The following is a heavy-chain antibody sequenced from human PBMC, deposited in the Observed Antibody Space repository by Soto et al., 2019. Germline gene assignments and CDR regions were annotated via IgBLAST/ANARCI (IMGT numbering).Heavy chain of an antibody. CDR2: ISSSSSYI. Sequence: EVQLLESRGGLVQPGGSLRLSCAASGFTFSSYSMNWVRQAPGKGLEWVSSISSSSSYIYYADSVKGRFTISRDNAKNSLYLQMNSLRAEDTAVYYCARDGPAAAANYYGMDVWGQGTTVTVSS. D-gene: IGHD6-13*01. CDR1: GFTFSSYS. CDR3: ARDGPAAAANYYGMDV. J-gene: IGHJ6*02. V-gene: IGHV3-21*01.